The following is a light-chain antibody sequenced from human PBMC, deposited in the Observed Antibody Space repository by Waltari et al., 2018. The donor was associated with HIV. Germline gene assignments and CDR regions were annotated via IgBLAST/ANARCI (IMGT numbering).Light chain of an antibody. J-gene: IGLJ3*02. CDR2: SNN. CDR3: AAWDDSLNGWV. V-gene: IGLV1-44*01. CDR1: SSNLGSNT. Sequence: QSVLTQPPSVSGTPGQRVTISCSGSSSNLGSNTVNWYQQLPGTAPKLLISSNNQRPSGVPDRVSGSKSGTSASLAISGLQSEDEADYYCAAWDDSLNGWVFGGGTKLTVL.